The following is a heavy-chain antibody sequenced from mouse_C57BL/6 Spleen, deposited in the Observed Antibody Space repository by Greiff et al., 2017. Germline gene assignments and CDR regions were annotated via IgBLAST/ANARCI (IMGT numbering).Heavy chain of an antibody. Sequence: VLLVESGAELVRPGASVKLSCKASGYTFTSYGISWVKQRTGQGLEWIGEIYPRSGNTYYNEKFKGKATLTADKSSSTAYMELRSLTSEDSAVFFCARTCYDYDEDAMDYWGQGTSVTVSS. CDR1: GYTFTSYG. CDR3: ARTCYDYDEDAMDY. V-gene: IGHV1-81*01. J-gene: IGHJ4*01. D-gene: IGHD2-4*01. CDR2: IYPRSGNT.